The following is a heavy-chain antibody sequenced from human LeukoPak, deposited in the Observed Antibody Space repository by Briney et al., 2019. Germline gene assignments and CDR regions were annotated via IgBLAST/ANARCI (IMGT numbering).Heavy chain of an antibody. Sequence: GASVKVSCKASGYTFTSYGISWARQAPGQGLEWMGWISAYNGNTNYAQKLQGRVTMTTDTSTSTAYMELRSLRSDDTAVYYCARRKRVIAVAGTDYFDYWGQGTLVTVSS. CDR2: ISAYNGNT. J-gene: IGHJ4*02. V-gene: IGHV1-18*01. CDR1: GYTFTSYG. D-gene: IGHD6-19*01. CDR3: ARRKRVIAVAGTDYFDY.